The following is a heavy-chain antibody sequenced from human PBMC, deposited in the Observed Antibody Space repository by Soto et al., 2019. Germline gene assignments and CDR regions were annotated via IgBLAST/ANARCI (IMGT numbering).Heavy chain of an antibody. CDR2: IIPILGIA. D-gene: IGHD2-15*01. CDR3: ARGPIVVVAVKDNWFDP. Sequence: GASVKVSCKASGGTFSSYTISWVRQAPGQGLEWMGRIIPILGIANYAQKFQGRVTITADKSTSTAYMELSSLRSEDTAVYYCARGPIVVVAVKDNWFDPWGQGTLVTVSS. J-gene: IGHJ5*02. CDR1: GGTFSSYT. V-gene: IGHV1-69*02.